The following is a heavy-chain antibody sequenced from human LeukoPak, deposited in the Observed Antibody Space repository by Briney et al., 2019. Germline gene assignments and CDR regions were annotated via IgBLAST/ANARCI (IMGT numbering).Heavy chain of an antibody. J-gene: IGHJ4*02. CDR3: ARDGGFGVVIAYYFDY. D-gene: IGHD3-3*01. Sequence: TSETLSLTCTVSGAYINDYYWSWIRQPPGKGLEWIGCIYYSGSTHYNPSLKSRVTMSVDTSKNQFSLKLSSVTAADTAVYYCARDGGFGVVIAYYFDYWGQGTLVTVSS. CDR1: GAYINDYY. CDR2: IYYSGST. V-gene: IGHV4-59*12.